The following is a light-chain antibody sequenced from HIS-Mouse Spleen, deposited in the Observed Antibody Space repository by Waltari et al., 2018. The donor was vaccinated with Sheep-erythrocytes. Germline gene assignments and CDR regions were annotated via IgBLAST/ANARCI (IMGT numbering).Light chain of an antibody. Sequence: QSALTQPASVSGSPGQSITISCTGTSSDVGSYNLVSWYQQHTGKAPKLMIYEGSKRPSGVSNRFSGSKSDNTASLTISGLQAEDEADYYCCSYAGSSTPWVFGGGTKLTVL. J-gene: IGLJ3*02. CDR1: SSDVGSYNL. CDR3: CSYAGSSTPWV. CDR2: EGS. V-gene: IGLV2-23*01.